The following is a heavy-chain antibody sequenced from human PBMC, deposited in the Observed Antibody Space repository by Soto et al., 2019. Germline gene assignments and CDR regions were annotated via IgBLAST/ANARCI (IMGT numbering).Heavy chain of an antibody. J-gene: IGHJ4*02. Sequence: PSETLSRTCSVSGDSINRDKYYWGCVRQPPGKVLELIGSIDYRWNTYYNPSLKTRVTISVDKSKTQFSLKLSSVTAADTAVYYCARHFEDNKSPHTGYSSGWYYFDSWGQGTLVTVSS. CDR2: IDYRWNT. D-gene: IGHD6-19*01. CDR3: ARHFEDNKSPHTGYSSGWYYFDS. V-gene: IGHV4-39*01. CDR1: GDSINRDKYY.